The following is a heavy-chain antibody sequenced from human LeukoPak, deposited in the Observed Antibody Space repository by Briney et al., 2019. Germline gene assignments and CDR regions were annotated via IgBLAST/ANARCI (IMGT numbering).Heavy chain of an antibody. CDR1: GGSISSSSYY. Sequence: SETLSLTCTVSGGSISSSSYYWGWIRQPPGKGLEWIGSIYYSGSTYYNPSLKSRVTISVDTSKNQFSLKLSSVTATDTAVYYCARPFTKNNSGRDFEYWGQGTLVTVSS. CDR2: IYYSGST. D-gene: IGHD1/OR15-1a*01. V-gene: IGHV4-39*01. CDR3: ARPFTKNNSGRDFEY. J-gene: IGHJ4*02.